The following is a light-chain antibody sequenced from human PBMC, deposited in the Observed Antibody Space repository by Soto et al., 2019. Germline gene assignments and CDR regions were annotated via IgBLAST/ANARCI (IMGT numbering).Light chain of an antibody. J-gene: IGLJ1*01. V-gene: IGLV2-18*01. CDR3: ASWDDSLSVFV. CDR1: IDDVTAYYR. Sequence: QSVLTQPPSVSGSPGQSVTISCSGTIDDVTAYYRVSWYQQTPGTAPKLMIYDVSNRPSGVPDRFSGSRSGNTASLTISGLQSDDEADYYCASWDDSLSVFVFGTGTKLTVL. CDR2: DVS.